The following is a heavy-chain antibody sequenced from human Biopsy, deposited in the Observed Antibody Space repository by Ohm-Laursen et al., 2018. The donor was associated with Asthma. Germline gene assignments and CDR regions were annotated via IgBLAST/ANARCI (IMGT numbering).Heavy chain of an antibody. D-gene: IGHD3-3*01. CDR1: GFTFNSYG. V-gene: IGHV3-30*03. CDR2: ISYDGRNK. CDR3: ARGAYYDFWSGYSRPIPGYYGMDV. Sequence: SLRLSCSATGFTFNSYGMHWVRQAPGKGLEWVAVISYDGRNKYYGDSVKGRFTISRDNSKNTVYLQMISLRVEDTSVYYCARGAYYDFWSGYSRPIPGYYGMDVWGQGTTVTVSS. J-gene: IGHJ6*02.